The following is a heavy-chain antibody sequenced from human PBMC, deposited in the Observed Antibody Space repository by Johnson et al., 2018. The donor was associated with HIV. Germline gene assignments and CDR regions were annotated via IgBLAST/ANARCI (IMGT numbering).Heavy chain of an antibody. Sequence: AQLVESGGGLVQPGRSLRLSCAASGFTFDDYAMHWVRQAPGKGLEWVSVIYSGGSTYYADSVKGRFTISRDNSKNTLYLQMNSLRAEETAVYYCAIENQDAFDIWGQGTMVTVSS. J-gene: IGHJ3*02. CDR1: GFTFDDYA. V-gene: IGHV3-66*01. CDR3: AIENQDAFDI. CDR2: IYSGGST.